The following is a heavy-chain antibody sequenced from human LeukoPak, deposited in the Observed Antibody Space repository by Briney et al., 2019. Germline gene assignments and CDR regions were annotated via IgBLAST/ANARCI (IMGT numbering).Heavy chain of an antibody. CDR3: SRAPIKVVRGLVRYGMDV. Sequence: SETLSLTCSVSDGSMKSYHWSWIRQPARKGLEWIGRIYTSGSTDYNSSLMSRVTMSVDTSKNQFSLKLRSMTAADTAVYFCSRAPIKVVRGLVRYGMDVWGQGTTVTVSS. V-gene: IGHV4-4*07. J-gene: IGHJ6*02. D-gene: IGHD3-10*01. CDR2: IYTSGST. CDR1: DGSMKSYH.